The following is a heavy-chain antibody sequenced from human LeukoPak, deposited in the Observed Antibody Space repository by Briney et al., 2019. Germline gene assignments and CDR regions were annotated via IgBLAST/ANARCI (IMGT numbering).Heavy chain of an antibody. CDR3: ARNLEVGVTMMPSYFDY. J-gene: IGHJ4*02. CDR2: ISAYNGNT. CDR1: GYTFTSYG. V-gene: IGHV1-18*01. D-gene: IGHD1-26*01. Sequence: GASVKVSCKASGYTFTSYGISWVRQAPGQGLEWMGWISAYNGNTNYAQKLQGRVTMTTDTSTSTAYMELRSLRSDDTAVYYCARNLEVGVTMMPSYFDYWGQGTLVTVSS.